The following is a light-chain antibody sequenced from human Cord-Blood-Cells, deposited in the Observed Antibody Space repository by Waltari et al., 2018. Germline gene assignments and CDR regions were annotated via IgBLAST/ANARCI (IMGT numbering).Light chain of an antibody. CDR3: QQRSNWPL. V-gene: IGKV3-11*01. Sequence: EIVLTQSPATLSLSPGERATLSCRASQSVSSYLDWYQQKPGQAPRLLIYDASNRATGIPARFSGSGSGTDFTLTISSLEPEDFAVYCCQQRSNWPLFGQGTRLEIK. CDR2: DAS. J-gene: IGKJ5*01. CDR1: QSVSSY.